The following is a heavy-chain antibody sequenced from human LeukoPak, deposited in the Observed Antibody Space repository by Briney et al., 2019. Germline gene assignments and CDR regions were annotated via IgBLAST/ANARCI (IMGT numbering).Heavy chain of an antibody. V-gene: IGHV4-59*08. CDR2: ISYSGST. CDR3: ARVSDILTGYLIYYGTHFDY. D-gene: IGHD3-9*01. CDR1: GDSMNNYY. Sequence: RTSETLSLTCTVSGDSMNNYYWSWIRQPPGKTLEWIGYISYSGSTDYNPSLKSRLTISLDTSKTQFSLRLTSVTAADTAVYYCARVSDILTGYLIYYGTHFDYWGQGTLVTVSS. J-gene: IGHJ4*02.